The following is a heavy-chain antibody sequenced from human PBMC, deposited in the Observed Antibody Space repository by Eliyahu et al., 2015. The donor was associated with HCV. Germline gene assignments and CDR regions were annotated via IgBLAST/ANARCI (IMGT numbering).Heavy chain of an antibody. CDR1: GXIFXRNW. CDR3: TRQAPLAAAGTWADY. CDR2: XXPGXXDT. Sequence: EVHLVQSGAEVKKPGESLRISCKGSGXIFXRNWIGWVRQXPGKGLEWXGIXXPGXXDTXYSPSFQGQVTISADKSTSTAYLQWSSLKASDTAMYYCTRQAPLAAAGTWADYWGQGTRVTVSS. V-gene: IGHV5-51*01. D-gene: IGHD6-13*01. J-gene: IGHJ4*02.